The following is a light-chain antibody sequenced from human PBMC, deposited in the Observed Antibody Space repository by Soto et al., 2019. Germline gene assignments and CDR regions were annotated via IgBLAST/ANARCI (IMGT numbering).Light chain of an antibody. CDR2: SDN. V-gene: IGLV1-44*01. J-gene: IGLJ2*01. CDR1: TSNVGSNS. CDR3: AAWDDSLNGNVV. Sequence: QSVLTQPPSASGTPGQRVTISCSGSTSNVGSNSVNWYQQLPGTAPKLLIYSDNLRPSGVPDRFSGSKSGTSASLAISGLQSEDEADYYCAAWDDSLNGNVVFGGGTQLTVL.